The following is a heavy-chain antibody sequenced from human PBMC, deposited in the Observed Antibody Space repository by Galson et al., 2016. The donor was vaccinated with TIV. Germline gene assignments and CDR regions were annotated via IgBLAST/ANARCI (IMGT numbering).Heavy chain of an antibody. D-gene: IGHD5-24*01. J-gene: IGHJ4*02. V-gene: IGHV3-11*04. CDR2: ISTTSTLI. CDR3: AREGRDGYNPYFDS. Sequence: LRLSCAASGFTVSDNYMTWVRRAPGKGLEWISYISTTSTLIYYADSVRGRFTISRDNAKNSLYLQMNSLRAEDTAVYYCAREGRDGYNPYFDSWGQGTLVTVSS. CDR1: GFTVSDNY.